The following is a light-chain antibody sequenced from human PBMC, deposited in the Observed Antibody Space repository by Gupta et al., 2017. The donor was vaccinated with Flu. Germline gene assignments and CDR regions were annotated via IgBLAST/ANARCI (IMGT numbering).Light chain of an antibody. Sequence: SVLTQPPSVSGTPGQTVTISCSGSYSNIGNNAVNWYQQLPGAAPQLLIFSSTQRPSGVPDRFSGSESGASASLAITGLQSADEADYYCAVWDDDLNGPVFGGGTKLTVL. CDR1: YSNIGNNA. CDR3: AVWDDDLNGPV. J-gene: IGLJ3*02. V-gene: IGLV1-44*01. CDR2: SST.